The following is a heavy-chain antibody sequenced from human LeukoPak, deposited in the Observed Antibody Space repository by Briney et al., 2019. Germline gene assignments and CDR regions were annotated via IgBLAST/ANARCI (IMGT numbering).Heavy chain of an antibody. CDR1: GFYA. CDR2: ISYDGSNK. V-gene: IGHV3-30*18. Sequence: GGSLRLSCAASGFYAMHWVRQAPGKGLEWVALISYDGSNKYYADSVKGRFTISRDNSKNTLYLQMNSLRAEDTAVYYCAKLGDRELFDRGWSPYYFDYWGQGTLVTVSS. D-gene: IGHD6-19*01. J-gene: IGHJ4*02. CDR3: AKLGDRELFDRGWSPYYFDY.